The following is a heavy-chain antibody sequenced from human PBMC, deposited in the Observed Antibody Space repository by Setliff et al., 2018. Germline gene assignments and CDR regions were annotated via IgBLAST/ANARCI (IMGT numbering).Heavy chain of an antibody. CDR2: INPSGGLT. J-gene: IGHJ4*02. Sequence: ASVKVSCKASGYTLSKYYMHWVRQAPGQGLEWMGIINPSGGLTRYAQKFQGRVTMTMDASITTVYMELSRLTSDDTAVYYCVRQDILTSYYMFDYWGQGTLVTVSS. CDR1: GYTLSKYY. D-gene: IGHD3-9*01. CDR3: VRQDILTSYYMFDY. V-gene: IGHV1-46*01.